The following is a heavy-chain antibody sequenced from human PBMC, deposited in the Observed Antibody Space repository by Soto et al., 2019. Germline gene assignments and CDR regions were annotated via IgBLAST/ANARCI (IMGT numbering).Heavy chain of an antibody. CDR2: IYYSGST. J-gene: IGHJ6*02. D-gene: IGHD3-10*01. Sequence: SETLSLTCTVSGGSISSYYWSWIRQPPGKGLEWIGYIYYSGSTNYNPSLKSRVTISVDTSKNQFSLKLSSVTAADTAVYYCARISMVRGVPGYGMDVWGQGTTVTVSS. CDR3: ARISMVRGVPGYGMDV. V-gene: IGHV4-59*01. CDR1: GGSISSYY.